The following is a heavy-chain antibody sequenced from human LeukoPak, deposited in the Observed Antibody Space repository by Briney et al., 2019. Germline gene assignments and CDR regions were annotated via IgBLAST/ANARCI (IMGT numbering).Heavy chain of an antibody. Sequence: RASETLSLTCAVYGGSFSGYYWSWIRQPAGKGLEWIGRIYTSGSTNYNPSLKSRVTMSVDTSKNQFSLKLSSVTAADTAVYYCARVRRELLYYYYYYMDVWGKGTTVTVSS. CDR3: ARVRRELLYYYYYYMDV. CDR1: GGSFSGYY. D-gene: IGHD1-26*01. J-gene: IGHJ6*03. V-gene: IGHV4-59*10. CDR2: IYTSGST.